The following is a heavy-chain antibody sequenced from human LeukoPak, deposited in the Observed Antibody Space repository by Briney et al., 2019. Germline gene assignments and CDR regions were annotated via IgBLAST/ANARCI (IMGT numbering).Heavy chain of an antibody. J-gene: IGHJ4*02. CDR1: GGSISSGSYY. Sequence: SETLSLTCTVSGGSISSGSYYWSWIRQPAGKGLEWIGRIYTSGSTNYNPSLKSRVTISVDTSKNQFSLKLSSVTAADTAVYYCARSRYTIFGVANLFDYWGQGTLVTVSS. CDR3: ARSRYTIFGVANLFDY. D-gene: IGHD3-3*01. CDR2: IYTSGST. V-gene: IGHV4-61*02.